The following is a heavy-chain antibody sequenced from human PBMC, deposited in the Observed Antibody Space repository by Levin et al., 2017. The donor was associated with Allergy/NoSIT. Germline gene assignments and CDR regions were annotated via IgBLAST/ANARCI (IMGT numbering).Heavy chain of an antibody. CDR2: LRGKGYGGTT. J-gene: IGHJ4*02. CDR1: GFTFGDYT. CDR3: TRGHRSTFDY. D-gene: IGHD2-2*01. V-gene: IGHV3-49*05. Sequence: KPGGSLRLSCTASGFTFGDYTMSWFRQAPGKGLEWVGFLRGKGYGGTTDYAASVRDRFTFSRDDSKSIAYLQMNSLQTEDTAVYYCTRGHRSTFDYWGQGTLVTVSS.